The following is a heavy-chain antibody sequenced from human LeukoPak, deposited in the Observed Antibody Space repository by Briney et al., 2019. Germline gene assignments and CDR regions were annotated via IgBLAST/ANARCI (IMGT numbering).Heavy chain of an antibody. CDR2: ISAYNGNT. Sequence: ASVKVSCKASGYTFTSYGISWVRQAPGQGLEWMGWISAYNGNTNYAQKLQGRVTMTTDTSTSTVYMEVRSLRSDDTAVYYCARDSDSSGYYYDYWGQGTLVTVSS. CDR3: ARDSDSSGYYYDY. V-gene: IGHV1-18*01. J-gene: IGHJ4*02. CDR1: GYTFTSYG. D-gene: IGHD3-22*01.